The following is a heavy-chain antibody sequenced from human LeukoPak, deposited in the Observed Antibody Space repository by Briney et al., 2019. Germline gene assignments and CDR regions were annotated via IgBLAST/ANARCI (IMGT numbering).Heavy chain of an antibody. Sequence: SETLSLTCTVSGGSISRYYWSWIRQPAGKGLEWIGRIYPRGSTNDNPSLKTRVTMSVDTSKNQFSLKLTSVTAADTAVYYCARGGDSGYDSEGNWFDPWGQGTLVTVSS. CDR2: IYPRGST. CDR3: ARGGDSGYDSEGNWFDP. CDR1: GGSISRYY. V-gene: IGHV4-4*07. J-gene: IGHJ5*02. D-gene: IGHD5-12*01.